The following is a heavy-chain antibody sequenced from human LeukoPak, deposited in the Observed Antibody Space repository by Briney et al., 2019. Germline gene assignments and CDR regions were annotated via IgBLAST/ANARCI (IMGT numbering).Heavy chain of an antibody. V-gene: IGHV4-34*01. CDR3: ARPRITMVRGVIRTAGWFDP. CDR2: INHSGST. Sequence: SETLSLTCTVSGASINSYYWSWIRQPPGKGLEWIGEINHSGSTNYNPSLKSRVTISVDTSKNQFSLKLSSVTAADTAVYYCARPRITMVRGVIRTAGWFDPWGQGTLVTVSS. D-gene: IGHD3-10*01. J-gene: IGHJ5*02. CDR1: GASINSYY.